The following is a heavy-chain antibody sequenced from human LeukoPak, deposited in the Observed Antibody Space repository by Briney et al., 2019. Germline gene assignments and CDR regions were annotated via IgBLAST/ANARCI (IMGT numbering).Heavy chain of an antibody. J-gene: IGHJ4*02. D-gene: IGHD3-10*01. V-gene: IGHV4-39*01. CDR1: GRSISSTSFY. CDR3: AGGKMTYYYGSGHRHSD. CDR2: MYYSGYT. Sequence: SETLSLTCTVSGRSISSTSFYWGWIRQPPGKGLEWIGSMYYSGYTYYNPSLKSRVTISVNTSKNQFSLKLSSVTAADTAVYYCAGGKMTYYYGSGHRHSDWGQGTLVTVSS.